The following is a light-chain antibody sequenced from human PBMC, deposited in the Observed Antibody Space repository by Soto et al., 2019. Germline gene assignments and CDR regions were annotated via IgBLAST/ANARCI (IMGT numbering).Light chain of an antibody. J-gene: IGKJ1*01. CDR1: QSVSSSY. CDR3: QQYNNRPWT. CDR2: SAS. Sequence: EIVLTQSHGHLSLSPGERATLSCRASQSVSSSYLAWYQQKPGQAPRLLIYSASSRAAAFPARFSGSGSGTDFPLTISSLQSENSAVYYCQQYNNRPWTFGQGTKVE. V-gene: IGKV3D-7*01.